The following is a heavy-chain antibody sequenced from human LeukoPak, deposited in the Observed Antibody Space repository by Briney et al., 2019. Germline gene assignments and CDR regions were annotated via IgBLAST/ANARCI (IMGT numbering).Heavy chain of an antibody. J-gene: IGHJ4*02. D-gene: IGHD6-19*01. CDR1: GGSISSYC. V-gene: IGHV4-59*01. Sequence: SETLSLTCTVSGGSISSYCWSWIRQPPGKGLEWIGYIYYSGSTNYNPSLKSRVTISVDTSKNQFSLKLSSVTAADTAVYYCARVYSGWYFDYWGQGTLVTVSS. CDR2: IYYSGST. CDR3: ARVYSGWYFDY.